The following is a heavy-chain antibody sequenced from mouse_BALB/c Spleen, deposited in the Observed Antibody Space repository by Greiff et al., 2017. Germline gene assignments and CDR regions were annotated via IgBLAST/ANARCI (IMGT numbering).Heavy chain of an antibody. CDR1: GFTFSDYY. V-gene: IGHV5-4*02. D-gene: IGHD2-12*01. J-gene: IGHJ4*01. CDR3: ARGDDDAMDY. Sequence: EVQRVESGGGLVKPGGSLKLSCAASGFTFSDYYMYWVRQTPEKRLEWVATISDGGSYTYYPDSVKGRFTISRDNAKNNLYLQMSSLKSEDTAMYYCARGDDDAMDYWGQGTSVTVSS. CDR2: ISDGGSYT.